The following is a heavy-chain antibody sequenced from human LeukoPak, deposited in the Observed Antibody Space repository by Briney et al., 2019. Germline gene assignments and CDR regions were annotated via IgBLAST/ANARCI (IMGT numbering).Heavy chain of an antibody. D-gene: IGHD6-13*01. Sequence: ASVKVSCKASGYTFTSYDINWVRQATGQGLEWMGWMNPNSGNTGYAQKFQGRVTMTRNTSISTAYMELSSLRSEDTAVYYCARVRKASSQFDYWGQGTLVTVSS. CDR2: MNPNSGNT. CDR3: ARVRKASSQFDY. CDR1: GYTFTSYD. J-gene: IGHJ4*02. V-gene: IGHV1-8*01.